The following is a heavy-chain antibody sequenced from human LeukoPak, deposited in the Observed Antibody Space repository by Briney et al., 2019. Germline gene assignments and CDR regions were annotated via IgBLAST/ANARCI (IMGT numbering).Heavy chain of an antibody. Sequence: KFQGRVTITRDTSASTAYMELSSLRSEDTAVYYCARDLEAAVGILDYWGQGTLVTVSS. J-gene: IGHJ4*02. CDR3: ARDLEAAVGILDY. D-gene: IGHD6-13*01. V-gene: IGHV1-3*01.